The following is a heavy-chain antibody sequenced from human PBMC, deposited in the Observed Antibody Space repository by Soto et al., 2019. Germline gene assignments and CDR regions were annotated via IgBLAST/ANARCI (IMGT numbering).Heavy chain of an antibody. CDR2: ISGSGGSA. CDR1: GFTFSSYV. V-gene: IGHV3-23*01. J-gene: IGHJ4*02. CDR3: AKVKAIAGTDY. D-gene: IGHD6-13*01. Sequence: EVQLLESGGGLVQPGGSLRLSCTVSGFTFSSYVMSWVRQAPGKGLEWVSAISGSGGSAYYADSVKGRFTISRDNSNNTLYLQMNSLRAEDTAGYYCAKVKAIAGTDYWGQGTLVTVSS.